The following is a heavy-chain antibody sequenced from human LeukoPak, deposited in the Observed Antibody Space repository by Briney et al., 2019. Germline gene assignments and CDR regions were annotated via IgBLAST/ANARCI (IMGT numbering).Heavy chain of an antibody. J-gene: IGHJ4*02. D-gene: IGHD1-14*01. CDR2: INPNSGGT. CDR3: ARLVRTRTYYFDY. CDR1: GYTFTGYY. V-gene: IGHV1-2*02. Sequence: ASVKVSCKASGYTFTGYYMHWVQQAPGQGLEWMGWINPNSGGTNYAQKFQGRVTMTRDTSISTAYMELSRLRSDDTAVYYCARLVRTRTYYFDYWGQGTLVTVSS.